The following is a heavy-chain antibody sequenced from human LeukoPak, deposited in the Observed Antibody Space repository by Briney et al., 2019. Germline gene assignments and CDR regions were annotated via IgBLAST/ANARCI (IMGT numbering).Heavy chain of an antibody. CDR1: GGSFSSGSYY. CDR3: ASETNDYGDYYYFDY. CDR2: IYTSGST. Sequence: SQTLSLTCTVSGGSFSSGSYYWSWIRQPAGKGLEWIGRIYTSGSTNYNPSLKSRVTISVDTSKNQFSLKLSSVTAADTAVYYCASETNDYGDYYYFDYWGQGTLVTVSS. D-gene: IGHD4-17*01. J-gene: IGHJ4*02. V-gene: IGHV4-61*02.